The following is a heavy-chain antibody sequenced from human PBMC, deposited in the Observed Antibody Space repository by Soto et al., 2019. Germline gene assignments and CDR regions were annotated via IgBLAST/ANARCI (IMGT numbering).Heavy chain of an antibody. D-gene: IGHD3-10*01. Sequence: VQLLESGGDLVQPGGSLRLSCVASGFILNNYAMSWVRQAPGKGLEWVSTIGGTDGDSDGVPWYEDSVKGRFTMSRDNSQNILYLQMNSLRAEDTAIYDCARASGESYPGSRVFDFWGQGTRVTVSS. J-gene: IGHJ4*02. V-gene: IGHV3-23*01. CDR2: IGGTDGDSDGVP. CDR1: GFILNNYA. CDR3: ARASGESYPGSRVFDF.